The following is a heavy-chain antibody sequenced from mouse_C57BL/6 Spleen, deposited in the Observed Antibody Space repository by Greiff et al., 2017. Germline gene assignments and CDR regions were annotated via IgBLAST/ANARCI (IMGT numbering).Heavy chain of an antibody. CDR3: VRQEGSNYFDY. V-gene: IGHV10-1*01. J-gene: IGHJ2*01. CDR1: GFSFNTYA. CDR2: IRSKSNNYAT. D-gene: IGHD1-1*01. Sequence: EVKLVESGGGLVQPKGSLKLSCAASGFSFNTYAMNWVRQAPGKGLEWVARIRSKSNNYATYYADSVKDRFTISRDDSESMLYLQMNNLKTEDTAMYYCVRQEGSNYFDYWGQGTTLTVSS.